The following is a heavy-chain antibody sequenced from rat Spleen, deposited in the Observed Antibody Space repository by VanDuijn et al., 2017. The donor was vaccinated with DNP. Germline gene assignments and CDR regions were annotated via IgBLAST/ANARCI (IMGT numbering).Heavy chain of an antibody. CDR3: ATPVPARY. CDR1: GFTFSNYG. V-gene: IGHV5S13*01. CDR2: ITASSGTT. Sequence: EVQLVESGGGLVQPGRSLKLSCAASGFTFSNYGMAWVRQAPKKGLEWVATITASSGTTYYRDSVKGRFTISRDNAKSTLYLQMDSLRSEDTATYYCATPVPARYWGQGVMVTVSS. J-gene: IGHJ2*01. D-gene: IGHD3-8*01.